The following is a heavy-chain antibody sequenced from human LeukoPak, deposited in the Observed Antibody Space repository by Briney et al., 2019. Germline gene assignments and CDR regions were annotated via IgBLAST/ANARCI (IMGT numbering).Heavy chain of an antibody. CDR1: GYTFTNYG. CDR3: ARASVVVPTAISDY. J-gene: IGHJ4*02. Sequence: GASVKVSCKASGYTFTNYGISWVRQAPGQGLEWMGWISAYNGNTNYAQKLQGRVTMTTDTSTSTAYMELRSLRSDDTAVYYCARASVVVPTAISDYWGQGTLVTVSS. CDR2: ISAYNGNT. D-gene: IGHD2-2*02. V-gene: IGHV1-18*01.